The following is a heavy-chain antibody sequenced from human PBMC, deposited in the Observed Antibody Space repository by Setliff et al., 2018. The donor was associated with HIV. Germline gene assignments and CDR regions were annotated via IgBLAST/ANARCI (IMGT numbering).Heavy chain of an antibody. CDR3: AKDRYYDSSGSPFDY. D-gene: IGHD3-22*01. Sequence: ASVKVSCKASGYTFTSYGIIWVRQAPGQGLEWMGWISAYNGNTNYAQKVQGRVTMTTDTSTSTAYMELRSLRSDDTAVYYCAKDRYYDSSGSPFDYWGQGTLVTVSS. V-gene: IGHV1-18*01. CDR1: GYTFTSYG. CDR2: ISAYNGNT. J-gene: IGHJ4*02.